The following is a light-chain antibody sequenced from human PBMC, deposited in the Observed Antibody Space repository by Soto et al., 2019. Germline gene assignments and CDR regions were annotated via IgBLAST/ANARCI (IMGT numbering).Light chain of an antibody. CDR2: STI. J-gene: IGLJ3*02. CDR3: LLYYAGTGGV. V-gene: IGLV7-43*01. CDR1: AGAVTSGFF. Sequence: AVVTQEPSLTVSPGGTVTLTCASSAGAVTSGFFPNWFQQKPGQAPRALIYSTIHKHSWTPARFSGSLLGGKAALTLSGVQPEDEAEYFCLLYYAGTGGVFGGGTKLTVL.